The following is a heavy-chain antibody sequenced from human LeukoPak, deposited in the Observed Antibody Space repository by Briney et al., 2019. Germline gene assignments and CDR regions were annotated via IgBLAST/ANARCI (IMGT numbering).Heavy chain of an antibody. D-gene: IGHD1-1*01. CDR3: ARDDGVNFDY. CDR2: IHPGDSDT. CDR1: GYSFTSYW. V-gene: IGHV5-51*01. J-gene: IGHJ4*02. Sequence: GESLKISCKGFGYSFTSYWIDWVRQMPGKGLEWMGSIHPGDSDTRKSPSFQGQVTISADKSINTAFLQWSSLKASDTAMYYCARDDGVNFDYWGPGTLVTVSS.